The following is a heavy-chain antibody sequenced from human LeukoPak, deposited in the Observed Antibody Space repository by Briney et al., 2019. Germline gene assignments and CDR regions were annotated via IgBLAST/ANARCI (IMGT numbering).Heavy chain of an antibody. CDR2: ISWNSGST. V-gene: IGHV3-9*01. CDR1: GFTFDDYA. Sequence: GGSLRLSCAASGFTFDDYAMHWVRQAPGKGLEWVSGISWNSGSTGYADSVKGRFTISRDNAKNSLYLQMNSLRAEDTALYYCAREYSGSYRTAFDIWGQGTMVTVSS. J-gene: IGHJ3*02. CDR3: AREYSGSYRTAFDI. D-gene: IGHD1-26*01.